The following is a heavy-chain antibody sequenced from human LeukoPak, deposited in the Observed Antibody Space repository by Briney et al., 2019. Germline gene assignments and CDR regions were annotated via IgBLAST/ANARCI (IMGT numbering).Heavy chain of an antibody. J-gene: IGHJ4*02. V-gene: IGHV3-33*01. CDR1: GFTFSSYG. D-gene: IGHD2-2*01. CDR3: AREYCSSTSCLFDY. CDR2: ICNDGSNK. Sequence: PGGSLRLSCAASGFTFSSYGMNWVRQAPGKGLEWVAVICNDGSNKYYADSVKGRFTISRDNSKNTLYLQMNSLRAEDTAVYYCAREYCSSTSCLFDYWGQGILVTVSS.